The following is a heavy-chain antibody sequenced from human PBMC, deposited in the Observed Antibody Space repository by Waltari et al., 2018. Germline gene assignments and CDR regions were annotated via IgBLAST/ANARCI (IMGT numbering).Heavy chain of an antibody. CDR2: IYYSGST. V-gene: IGHV4-38-2*02. CDR3: AREGTTYNWFDP. CDR1: GYSISSGYY. Sequence: QVQLQESGPGLVKPSETLSLTCAVSGYSISSGYYWGWIRQPPGKGLEWIGSIYYSGSTYYNPSLKSRVTISVDTSKNQFSLKLSSVTAADTAVYYCAREGTTYNWFDPWGQGTLVTVSS. D-gene: IGHD1-1*01. J-gene: IGHJ5*02.